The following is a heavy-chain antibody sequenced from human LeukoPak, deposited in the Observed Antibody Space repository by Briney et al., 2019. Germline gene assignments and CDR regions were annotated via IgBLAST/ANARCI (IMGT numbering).Heavy chain of an antibody. CDR3: AREESNWNYYYFDF. V-gene: IGHV1-2*02. D-gene: IGHD1-7*01. Sequence: ASVKVSCRASGYTFTGYYIHWVRQAPGQGLEWMGWIKPENGRTNYAQQFPGRVILSRDTSISTVYMEVLRLASDDTAVYYCAREESNWNYYYFDFWGQGSLATVSS. CDR1: GYTFTGYY. CDR2: IKPENGRT. J-gene: IGHJ4*02.